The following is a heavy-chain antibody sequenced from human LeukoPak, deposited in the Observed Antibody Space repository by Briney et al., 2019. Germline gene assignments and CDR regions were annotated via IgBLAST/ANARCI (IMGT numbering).Heavy chain of an antibody. Sequence: ASVKVSCKASGYTFTSYGISWVRQAPGQELEWMGWISAYNGNTNYAQKLQGRVTMTTDTSTSTAYMELRSLRSDDTAVYYCASDPKLDSSSWYPLGYWGQGTLVTVSS. CDR1: GYTFTSYG. V-gene: IGHV1-18*01. CDR2: ISAYNGNT. D-gene: IGHD6-13*01. J-gene: IGHJ4*02. CDR3: ASDPKLDSSSWYPLGY.